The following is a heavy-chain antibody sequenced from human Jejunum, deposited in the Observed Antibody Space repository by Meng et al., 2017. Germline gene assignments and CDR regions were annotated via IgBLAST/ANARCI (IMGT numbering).Heavy chain of an antibody. CDR1: GFTFSRYW. D-gene: IGHD4-11*01. CDR3: ARDSYGNDY. J-gene: IGHJ4*02. Sequence: GGSLRLSCAASGFTFSRYWMSWVRQAPGKGLEWVANIKEDRSEKYYVDSVEGRFTISRDNAKNSLYLQINSLRVEDTAVYYCARDSYGNDYWGQGTLVTVSS. V-gene: IGHV3-7*01. CDR2: IKEDRSEK.